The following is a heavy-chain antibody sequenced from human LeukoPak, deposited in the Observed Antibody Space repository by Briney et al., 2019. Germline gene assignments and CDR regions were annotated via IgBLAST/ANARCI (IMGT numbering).Heavy chain of an antibody. CDR1: GGSISSYY. CDR2: IYYSRST. D-gene: IGHD1-1*01. V-gene: IGHV4-59*01. CDR3: ARDRNWNDGQIGFDP. Sequence: SETLSLTCTVSGGSISSYYWSWIRQPPGKGLEWIGYIYYSRSTNYNPSLKSRVTISVDTSKNQFSLKLSSVTAADTAVYYCARDRNWNDGQIGFDPWGQGTLVTVSS. J-gene: IGHJ5*02.